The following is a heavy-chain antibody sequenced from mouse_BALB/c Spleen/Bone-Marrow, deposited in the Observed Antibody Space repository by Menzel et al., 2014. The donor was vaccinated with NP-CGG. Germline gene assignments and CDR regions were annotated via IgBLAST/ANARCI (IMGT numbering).Heavy chain of an antibody. CDR2: INPSNGGT. J-gene: IGHJ4*01. V-gene: IGHV1S81*02. Sequence: VKLQESGAELVKPGASVKLSCKASGYTFTSYYMYWVKQRPGQGLEWFGEINPSNGGTNFNEKFKNKATLTVDKSSSTAYMQLSSLTSEDSAVNYCSRGRRDALDYWGQGTSVTVSS. CDR1: GYTFTSYY. CDR3: SRGRRDALDY.